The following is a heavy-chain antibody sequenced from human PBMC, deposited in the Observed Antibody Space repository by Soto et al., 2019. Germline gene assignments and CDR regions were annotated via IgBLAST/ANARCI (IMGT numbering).Heavy chain of an antibody. CDR3: AREVNPFHYGMDV. J-gene: IGHJ6*02. CDR1: GFTFSTYW. V-gene: IGHV3-7*01. D-gene: IGHD2-21*01. CDR2: INQDGSEE. Sequence: LRLSCAASGFTFSTYWMSWVRQAPGKGLEWVANINQDGSEEYYVDSVKGRFTISRDNSKNSLYLQMNSLRAEDTAAYYCAREVNPFHYGMDVWGQGTTVTVSS.